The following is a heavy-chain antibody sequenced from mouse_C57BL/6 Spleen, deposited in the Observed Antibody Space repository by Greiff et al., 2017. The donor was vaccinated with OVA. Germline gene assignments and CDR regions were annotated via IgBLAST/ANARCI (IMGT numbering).Heavy chain of an antibody. Sequence: VQLQQSGPELVKPGASVKISCKASGYTFTDYYMNWVKQSHGKSLEWIGDIHPNNGGTSYNQKFKGKATLTVDKSSSTAYMELRSLTSEDSAVYYCARDYEGAMDYWGQGTSVTVSS. CDR3: ARDYEGAMDY. D-gene: IGHD2-4*01. CDR2: IHPNNGGT. V-gene: IGHV1-26*01. CDR1: GYTFTDYY. J-gene: IGHJ4*01.